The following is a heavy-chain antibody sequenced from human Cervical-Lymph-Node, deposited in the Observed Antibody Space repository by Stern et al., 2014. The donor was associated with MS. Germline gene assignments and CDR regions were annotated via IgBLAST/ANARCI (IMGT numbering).Heavy chain of an antibody. Sequence: EVQLVESGAEMKKPGESLKISCQGSGYSFTNHWIAWVRQMPGKGLERMGIIFPADSHTRYSPSFQGQVTFSADKSISTAYLQWSSLKASDSAIYYCARLDDDGSGSYYNRHFDLWGQGTLVTVSS. CDR2: IFPADSHT. CDR3: ARLDDDGSGSYYNRHFDL. CDR1: GYSFTNHW. J-gene: IGHJ4*02. V-gene: IGHV5-51*03. D-gene: IGHD3-10*01.